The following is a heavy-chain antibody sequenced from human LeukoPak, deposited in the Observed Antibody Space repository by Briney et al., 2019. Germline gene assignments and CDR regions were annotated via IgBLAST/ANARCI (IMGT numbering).Heavy chain of an antibody. CDR1: GYSISSGYY. J-gene: IGHJ4*02. CDR3: ARVAYSIFSSDY. V-gene: IGHV4-38-2*02. D-gene: IGHD4-11*01. CDR2: IYHSGNT. Sequence: PSETLSLTCTVSGYSISSGYYWGWIRQPPGKGLEWIGSIYHSGNTYYHPSLKSRVTIPVDTPKNQFALNLSSVTAADTAVYYCARVAYSIFSSDYWGQGTLVTASS.